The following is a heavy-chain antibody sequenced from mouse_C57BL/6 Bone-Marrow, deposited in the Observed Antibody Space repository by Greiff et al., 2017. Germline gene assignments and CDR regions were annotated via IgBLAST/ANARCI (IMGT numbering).Heavy chain of an antibody. CDR3: ARTNYYGSSYPHWYFDV. Sequence: VQLQQSGAELMKPGASVKLSCKATGYKFTGYWIEWVKQRPGHGLEWIGEILPGSGSTKYNEKFKGKATFTADTSSNTAYMQRSSRITEDSAIYYCARTNYYGSSYPHWYFDVWGTGTTVTVSS. J-gene: IGHJ1*03. V-gene: IGHV1-9*01. D-gene: IGHD1-1*01. CDR1: GYKFTGYW. CDR2: ILPGSGST.